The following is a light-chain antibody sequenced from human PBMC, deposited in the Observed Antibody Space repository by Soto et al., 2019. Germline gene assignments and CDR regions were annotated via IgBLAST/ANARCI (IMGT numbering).Light chain of an antibody. Sequence: QSALTQPASVSGSLGQSITISCTGTSTDIGGFNYVSWYQHLPGKAPKLMIYDVYNRPSGVSNRFSGSKSGNTASLTISGLQAEDEADYYCSSYTSFRSLCGGGTKLTVL. CDR1: STDIGGFNY. J-gene: IGLJ2*01. V-gene: IGLV2-14*03. CDR2: DVY. CDR3: SSYTSFRSL.